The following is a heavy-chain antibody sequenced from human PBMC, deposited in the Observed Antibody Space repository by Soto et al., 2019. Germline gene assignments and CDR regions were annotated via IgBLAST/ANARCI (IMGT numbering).Heavy chain of an antibody. CDR3: TTGNKMATILPDYYSGMDV. V-gene: IGHV3-15*07. CDR1: GFTFSNAW. Sequence: GGSLRLSCAASGFTFSNAWMNWVRQAPGKGLEWVGRNKSKTDGGTTDYAAPVKGRFTISRDDSKNTLYLQMNSLKTEDTAVYYCTTGNKMATILPDYYSGMDVWGQGTTVTVSS. CDR2: NKSKTDGGTT. J-gene: IGHJ6*02. D-gene: IGHD5-12*01.